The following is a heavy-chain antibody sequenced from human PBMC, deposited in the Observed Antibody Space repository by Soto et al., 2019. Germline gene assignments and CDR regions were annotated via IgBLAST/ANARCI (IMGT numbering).Heavy chain of an antibody. J-gene: IGHJ4*02. D-gene: IGHD2-21*02. CDR2: INPAGGTT. CDR1: GYSFTSTY. V-gene: IGHV1-46*01. CDR3: ALKVVTYYDN. Sequence: QVQLVQSGAEVKKPGASVRISCRASGYSFTSTYVHWVRQAPGQGPEWMGIINPAGGTTYYAEKFQGRLTKTSDTPTDTVFMDLNDPTSEYAAVDVCALKVVTYYDNWGQGTLLTVSS.